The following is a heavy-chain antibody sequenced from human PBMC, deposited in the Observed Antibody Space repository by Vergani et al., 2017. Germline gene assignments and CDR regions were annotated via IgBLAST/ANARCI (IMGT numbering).Heavy chain of an antibody. J-gene: IGHJ4*02. D-gene: IGHD3-10*01. CDR3: AKEMGVYYGSESYLDY. CDR2: ISWNSGSI. V-gene: IGHV3-9*01. Sequence: EVQLVESGGGLVQPGRSLRLSCAASGFTFDDYAMHWVRQAPGKGLEWVSGISWNSGSIGYADSVKGRFTISRDNAKNSLYLQMNSLRAEDTALYYCAKEMGVYYGSESYLDYWGQGTLVTVSS. CDR1: GFTFDDYA.